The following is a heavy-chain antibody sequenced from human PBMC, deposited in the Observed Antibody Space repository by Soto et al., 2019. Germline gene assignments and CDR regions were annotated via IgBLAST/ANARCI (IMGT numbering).Heavy chain of an antibody. D-gene: IGHD6-19*01. CDR1: GFTFSSYA. V-gene: IGHV3-23*01. CDR3: AKDQRGSGGWYEDYFDY. CDR2: ISGSGGST. J-gene: IGHJ4*02. Sequence: EVQLLESGGGLVQPGGSLRLSCAASGFTFSSYAMSWVRQAPGKGLEWVSAISGSGGSTYYADSVKGRFTISRDNSKNTLYLQMNSLRAEDTAVYYCAKDQRGSGGWYEDYFDYWGQGTLVTVSS.